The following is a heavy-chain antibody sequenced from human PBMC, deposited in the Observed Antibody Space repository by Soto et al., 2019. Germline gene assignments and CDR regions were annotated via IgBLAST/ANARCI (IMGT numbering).Heavy chain of an antibody. CDR2: IYYSGST. D-gene: IGHD3-3*01. CDR1: GGSISSSSYY. CDR3: ARRRSGYYASYFGY. Sequence: SETLSLTCTVSGGSISSSSYYWGWIRQPPGKGLEWIGSIYYSGSTYYNPSLKSRVTLSVDTSKNQFSLKLSSVTAADTAVYYCARRRSGYYASYFGYWGQGTLVTVSS. J-gene: IGHJ4*02. V-gene: IGHV4-39*01.